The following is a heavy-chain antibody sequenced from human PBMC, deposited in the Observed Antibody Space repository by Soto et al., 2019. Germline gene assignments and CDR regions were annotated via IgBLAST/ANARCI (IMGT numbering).Heavy chain of an antibody. V-gene: IGHV1-8*01. CDR2: MNPNSGNT. Sequence: QVQLVQAGAEVKKPGASVKVSCKASGYTFTSYDINWVRQASGQGLQWMGWMNPNSGNTCYAQKFQGRVTMSRNTSISPAYMELRSLRSEDPAVYYCARGVFSGHVWGQGTTVTVSS. CDR1: GYTFTSYD. J-gene: IGHJ6*02. CDR3: ARGVFSGHV.